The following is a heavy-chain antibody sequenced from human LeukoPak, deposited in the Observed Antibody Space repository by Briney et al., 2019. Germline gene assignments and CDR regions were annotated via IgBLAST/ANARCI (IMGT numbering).Heavy chain of an antibody. J-gene: IGHJ6*03. Sequence: PGGSLRLSCAASGFTFSSYAMNWVRQAPGKGLEWVASITTSSSYMFYADSVRGRFTISRDNAENSLYLQMNSLRDEDTAVYYCARDTYSGGYGAYYYYYMDVWGKGTTVTVSS. CDR3: ARDTYSGGYGAYYYYYMDV. CDR1: GFTFSSYA. CDR2: ITTSSSYM. D-gene: IGHD6-19*01. V-gene: IGHV3-21*01.